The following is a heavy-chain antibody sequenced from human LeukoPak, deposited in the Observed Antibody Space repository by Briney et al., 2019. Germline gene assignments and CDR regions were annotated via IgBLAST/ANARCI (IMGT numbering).Heavy chain of an antibody. D-gene: IGHD6-19*01. Sequence: ASVKVSCKASGYTFTSYDINWVRQATGQGLEWMGWMNPNSGNTGYAQKFQGRVTMTRNTSISTAYMELSSLRSEDTAVYNCAVQAVADWYYFDYWGQGTLVTVSS. V-gene: IGHV1-8*01. CDR2: MNPNSGNT. CDR3: AVQAVADWYYFDY. J-gene: IGHJ4*02. CDR1: GYTFTSYD.